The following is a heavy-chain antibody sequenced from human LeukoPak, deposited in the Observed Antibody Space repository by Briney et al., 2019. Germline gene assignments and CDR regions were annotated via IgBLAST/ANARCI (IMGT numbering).Heavy chain of an antibody. CDR3: AGRLYWFDS. CDR2: ISVNNGNT. CDR1: GYTFSTYG. J-gene: IGHJ5*01. Sequence: ASVKVSCKASGYTFSTYGISWVRQAPGQGLEWMGYISVNNGNTKYAQKFQGRVSMTTDTSTTTAYMELKNLRSDDTAIYYCAGRLYWFDSWGQGTLVTVSS. V-gene: IGHV1-18*01.